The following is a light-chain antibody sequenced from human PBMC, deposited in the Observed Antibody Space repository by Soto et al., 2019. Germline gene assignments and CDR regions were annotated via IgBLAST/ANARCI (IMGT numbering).Light chain of an antibody. J-gene: IGKJ4*01. CDR1: QAINRY. V-gene: IGKV1-12*01. CDR3: QQGNRSPLT. Sequence: DIQMTQSPSSVSASVGDRVTITCRASQAINRYLAWYQQKPGKAPNLLIYTTSTLQSGVPSRFSGSGSGTDFTLTISSLVPEDFATYYCQQGNRSPLTFGGGTKVEIK. CDR2: TTS.